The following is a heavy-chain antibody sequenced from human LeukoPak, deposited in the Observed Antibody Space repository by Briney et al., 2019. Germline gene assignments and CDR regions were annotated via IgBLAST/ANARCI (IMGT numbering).Heavy chain of an antibody. Sequence: ASVKVSCKASGYTFTSYGISWVRQAPGQGLEWMGWISAYNGNTNYAQKLQGRVTMTTDTSTSTAYMELRSLRSDDTAVYYCARPHITMVRGVMYNYYMDVWGKGTTVTVSS. CDR1: GYTFTSYG. CDR3: ARPHITMVRGVMYNYYMDV. V-gene: IGHV1-18*01. J-gene: IGHJ6*03. D-gene: IGHD3-10*01. CDR2: ISAYNGNT.